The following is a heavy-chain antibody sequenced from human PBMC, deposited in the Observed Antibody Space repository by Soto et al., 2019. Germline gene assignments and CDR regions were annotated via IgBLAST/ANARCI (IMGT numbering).Heavy chain of an antibody. J-gene: IGHJ4*02. D-gene: IGHD3-3*01. CDR3: AKEANLLEWLPRPLGRFDY. Sequence: EVQLLESGGGLVQPGGSLRLSCAASGFTFSSYAMSWVRQAPGKGLEWVSAISGSGGSTYYADSVKGRFTISRDNSKNTLYLQMNSLRAEDTAVYYCAKEANLLEWLPRPLGRFDYWGQGTLVTVSS. CDR1: GFTFSSYA. CDR2: ISGSGGST. V-gene: IGHV3-23*01.